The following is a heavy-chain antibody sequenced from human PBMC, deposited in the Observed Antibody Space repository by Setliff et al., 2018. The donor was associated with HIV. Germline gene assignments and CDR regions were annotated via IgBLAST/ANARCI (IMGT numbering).Heavy chain of an antibody. CDR3: ARRDLTSVPT. Sequence: PSETLSLTCAVYNASFSDYFWAWIRQPPGKGLEWIGEINYSGGTSYNPSLKSRVTISADTSETHFSLRLTSATAADTGVYFCARRDLTSVPTWGRGTLVTVS. V-gene: IGHV4-34*01. J-gene: IGHJ5*02. CDR2: INYSGGT. CDR1: NASFSDYF. D-gene: IGHD3-10*01.